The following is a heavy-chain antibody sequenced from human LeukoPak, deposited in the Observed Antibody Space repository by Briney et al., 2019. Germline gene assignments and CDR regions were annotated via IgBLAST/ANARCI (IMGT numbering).Heavy chain of an antibody. J-gene: IGHJ6*03. CDR1: GGTFSSYA. V-gene: IGHV1-69*05. Sequence: SVKVSCKASGGTFSSYAISWVRQAPGQGLEWMGGIIPIFGTANYAQKFQGRVTITTDESTSTAYMELSSLRSEDTAVYYCAXXRXVLXXXXXLPPMDYYYMDVWGKGTTVTVSS. D-gene: IGHD3-3*01. CDR2: IIPIFGTA. CDR3: AXXRXVLXXXXXLPPMDYYYMDV.